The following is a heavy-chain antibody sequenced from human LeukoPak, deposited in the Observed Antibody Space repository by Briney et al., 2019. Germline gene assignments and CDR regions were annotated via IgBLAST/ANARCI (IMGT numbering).Heavy chain of an antibody. V-gene: IGHV3-33*01. J-gene: IGHJ5*02. CDR1: GFTFSSYG. Sequence: GGSLRLSCAASGFTFSSYGMHWVRQAPGKGLERVAVIWYDGSNKYYADSVKGRFTISRDNSKNTLYLQMNSLRAEDTAVYYCARDGLRFLESHTNWFDPWGQGTLVTVSS. CDR2: IWYDGSNK. D-gene: IGHD3-3*01. CDR3: ARDGLRFLESHTNWFDP.